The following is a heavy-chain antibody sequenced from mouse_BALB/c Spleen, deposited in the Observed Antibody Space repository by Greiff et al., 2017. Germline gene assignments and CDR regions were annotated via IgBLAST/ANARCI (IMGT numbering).Heavy chain of an antibody. J-gene: IGHJ2*01. Sequence: QVQLQQSGPGLVAPSQSLSITCTVSGFSLTSYGVHWVRQPPGKGLEWLGVIWAGGSTNYNSALMSRLSISKDNSKSQVFLKMNSLQTDDTAMYYCARERDLYYGSRGYYFDYWGQGTTLTVSS. CDR3: ARERDLYYGSRGYYFDY. CDR1: GFSLTSYG. V-gene: IGHV2-9*02. D-gene: IGHD1-1*01. CDR2: IWAGGST.